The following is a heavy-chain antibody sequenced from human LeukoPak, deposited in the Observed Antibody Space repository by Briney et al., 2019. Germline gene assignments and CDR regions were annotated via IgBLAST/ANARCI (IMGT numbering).Heavy chain of an antibody. V-gene: IGHV3-74*01. CDR3: ARGGYHHGFDI. D-gene: IGHD2-15*01. J-gene: IGHJ3*02. CDR1: GFTFHTYW. Sequence: GGSLRLSCAASGFTFHTYWLHWVRQAPGKGLVWVARIDNDGSDTIYADSVKGRFTISRDNAKSTLYLQMNSLKAEDTAVYYCARGGYHHGFDIWGQGTMVTVSS. CDR2: IDNDGSDT.